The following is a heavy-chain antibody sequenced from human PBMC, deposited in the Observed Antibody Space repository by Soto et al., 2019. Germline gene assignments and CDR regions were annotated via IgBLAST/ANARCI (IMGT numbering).Heavy chain of an antibody. Sequence: ASVKVSCKVSGYTLTELSMHWVRQAPGKGLEWMGGFDPEDGETIYVQKFQGRVTMTEDTSTDTAYMELSSLRSEDTAVYYCATPEGHPYYYMDVWGKGTTVTVSS. CDR3: ATPEGHPYYYMDV. V-gene: IGHV1-24*01. J-gene: IGHJ6*03. CDR1: GYTLTELS. CDR2: FDPEDGET.